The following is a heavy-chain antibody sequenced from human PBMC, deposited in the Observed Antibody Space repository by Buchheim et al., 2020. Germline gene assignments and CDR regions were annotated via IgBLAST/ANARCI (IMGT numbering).Heavy chain of an antibody. Sequence: QVQLVESGGGVVQPGRSLRLSCAASGFTFSSYAMHWVRQAPGKGLEWVAVISYDGSNKYYADSVKGRFTISRDNSKNTLYLQMNSLRAEDTAVYYCARDLDNWNYSNYYYGMDVWGQGTT. CDR3: ARDLDNWNYSNYYYGMDV. CDR1: GFTFSSYA. J-gene: IGHJ6*02. CDR2: ISYDGSNK. V-gene: IGHV3-30*04. D-gene: IGHD1-7*01.